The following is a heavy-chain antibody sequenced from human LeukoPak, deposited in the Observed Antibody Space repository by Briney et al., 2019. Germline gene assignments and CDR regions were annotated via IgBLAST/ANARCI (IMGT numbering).Heavy chain of an antibody. D-gene: IGHD5-12*01. CDR2: IKEDGSEK. CDR1: GFMFSRYY. CDR3: ALVDGYSNKN. V-gene: IGHV3-7*01. J-gene: IGHJ4*02. Sequence: GGSLRLSCSASGFMFSRYYMTWVRQAPGKGLEWVANIKEDGSEKYHVDSVKGRFTISRDNAKNSLYLQMNSLRAEDTAVYYCALVDGYSNKNWGQGTLVTVSS.